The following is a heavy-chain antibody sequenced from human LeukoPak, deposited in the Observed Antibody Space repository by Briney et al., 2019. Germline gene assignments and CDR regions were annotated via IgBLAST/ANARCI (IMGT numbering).Heavy chain of an antibody. Sequence: GGSLRLSSAASGFTFRSNAMSWVRQGPGKGLEWVSGISGSGGSTYYAESVKGRFTISRDNSKNTLFLQMNSLRVDATAVYYCAKGFAGSGRYGTGKECSDYWVQGNLVTVSS. CDR1: GFTFRSNA. J-gene: IGHJ4*02. V-gene: IGHV3-23*01. CDR2: ISGSGGST. D-gene: IGHD6-19*01. CDR3: AKGFAGSGRYGTGKECSDY.